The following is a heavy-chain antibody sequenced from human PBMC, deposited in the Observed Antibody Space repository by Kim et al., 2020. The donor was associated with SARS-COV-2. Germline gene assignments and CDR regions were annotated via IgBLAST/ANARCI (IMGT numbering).Heavy chain of an antibody. D-gene: IGHD3-16*02. CDR1: GYSFTSYW. CDR2: IDPSDSYT. CDR3: ARVSGYDYVWGSYRYKLIYYGMDV. V-gene: IGHV5-10-1*01. Sequence: GESLKISCKGSGYSFTSYWISWVRQMPGKGLEWMGRIDPSDSYTNYSPSFQGHVTISADKSISTAYLQWSSLKASDTAMYYCARVSGYDYVWGSYRYKLIYYGMDVWGQGTTVTVSS. J-gene: IGHJ6*02.